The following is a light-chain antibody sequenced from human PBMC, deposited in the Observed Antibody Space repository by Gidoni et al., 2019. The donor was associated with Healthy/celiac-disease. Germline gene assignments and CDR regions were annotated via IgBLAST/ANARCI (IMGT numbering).Light chain of an antibody. CDR1: KLGDKY. V-gene: IGLV3-1*01. Sequence: SYELPQPSSVPVSPGQTASITCSGDKLGDKYACWYQQKPGHSPVLVIYQDSKRPSGIPERFSGSNSGNTATLTISGTQAMDEADYYCQAWDSSTAIVFGGGTKLTVL. CDR3: QAWDSSTAIV. CDR2: QDS. J-gene: IGLJ2*01.